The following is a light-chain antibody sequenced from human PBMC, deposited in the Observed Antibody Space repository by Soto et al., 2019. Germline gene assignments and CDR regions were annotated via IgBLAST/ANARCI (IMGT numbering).Light chain of an antibody. J-gene: IGKJ1*01. CDR3: QQYVTSSPRT. CDR2: GIS. Sequence: IVFTQSPCTLSLSPGERATLSCRASHTISSSYLAWYQQKPGQAPRLLMYGISRRATGIPDRFSGSGSGTDFTLTITRLEPEDFAVYYCQQYVTSSPRTFGQGTKVDIK. CDR1: HTISSSY. V-gene: IGKV3-20*01.